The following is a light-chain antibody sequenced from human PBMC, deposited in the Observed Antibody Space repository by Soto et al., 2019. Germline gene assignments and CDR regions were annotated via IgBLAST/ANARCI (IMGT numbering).Light chain of an antibody. V-gene: IGKV1-33*01. J-gene: IGKJ4*01. CDR3: QQYDNLPLT. CDR2: DAS. Sequence: DIQMTQSPSSLSASVGDRVTITCQASQDIKNYLNWYQQKSGKAPKLLIYDASDLETGVPPRFSGSGSGTDFTFTITSLQPEDIETYYCQQYDNLPLTFGGGTKVEIK. CDR1: QDIKNY.